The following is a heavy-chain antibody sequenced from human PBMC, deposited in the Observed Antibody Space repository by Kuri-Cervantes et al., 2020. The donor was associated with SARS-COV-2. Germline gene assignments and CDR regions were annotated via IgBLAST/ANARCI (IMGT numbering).Heavy chain of an antibody. V-gene: IGHV6-1*01. CDR3: ASRRIYDSSGYSPGGFDY. CDR1: GDSVSSNSAA. J-gene: IGHJ4*02. CDR2: TYYRSKWYN. D-gene: IGHD3-22*01. Sequence: LRLSCAISGDSVSSNSAAWNWIRQSPSRGLEWLGRTYYRSKWYNDYAVSVKSRITINPDTSKNQFSLQLNSVTPEDTAVYYCASRRIYDSSGYSPGGFDYWGQGTLVTVSS.